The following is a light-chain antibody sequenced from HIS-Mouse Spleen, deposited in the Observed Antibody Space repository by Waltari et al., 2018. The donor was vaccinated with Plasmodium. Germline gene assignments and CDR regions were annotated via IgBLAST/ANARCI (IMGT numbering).Light chain of an antibody. CDR2: GAS. CDR3: QQYNNWSFT. J-gene: IGKJ3*01. Sequence: EIVMTQSPATLSLSPVERATLSCRASQSVSSNLAWYQQKPGQAPRLLIYGASTRATGIPARFSGSGSGTEFTLTISSLQSEDFAVYYCQQYNNWSFTFGPGTKVDIK. V-gene: IGKV3-15*01. CDR1: QSVSSN.